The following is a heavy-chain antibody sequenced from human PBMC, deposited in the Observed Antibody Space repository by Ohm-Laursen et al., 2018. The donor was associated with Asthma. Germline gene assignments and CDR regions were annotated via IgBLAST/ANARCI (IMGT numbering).Heavy chain of an antibody. D-gene: IGHD6-13*01. Sequence: SLRLSCAASGFTFDDYSMHWVRQGPGKGLERVSGISWNSGRIGYADSVKGRFTTSRDNAENSLYLQMNSLRTEDTALYYCAKGSLAAADYNWFDPWGQGTLVTVSS. CDR1: GFTFDDYS. J-gene: IGHJ5*02. CDR2: ISWNSGRI. CDR3: AKGSLAAADYNWFDP. V-gene: IGHV3-9*01.